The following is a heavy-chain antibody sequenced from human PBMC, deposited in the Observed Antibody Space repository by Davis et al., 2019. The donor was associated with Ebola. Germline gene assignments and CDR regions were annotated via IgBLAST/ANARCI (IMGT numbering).Heavy chain of an antibody. D-gene: IGHD4-17*01. V-gene: IGHV5-51*01. Sequence: GESLKISCEGSGYSFTSYWIGWVRQMPGKGLEWMGIIYPGDSDTRYSPSFQGQVTISADKSISTAYLQWSSLKASDTAMYYCVRLLRGDYGDEGSWFDPWGQGTLVTVSS. CDR1: GYSFTSYW. CDR2: IYPGDSDT. J-gene: IGHJ5*02. CDR3: VRLLRGDYGDEGSWFDP.